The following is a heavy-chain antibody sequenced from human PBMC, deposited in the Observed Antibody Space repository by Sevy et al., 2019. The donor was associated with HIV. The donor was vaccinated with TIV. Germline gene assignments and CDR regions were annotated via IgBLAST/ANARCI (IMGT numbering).Heavy chain of an antibody. V-gene: IGHV3-23*01. J-gene: IGHJ3*02. CDR3: ARDGRGISAFDS. CDR2: ISGNGENT. Sequence: GGSLRLSCTASEFTFSSHAVSWVRQAPGKGLEWVSAISGNGENTHYADSVRGRFTISRDNFKNTLYLQMNSLRAEDTALDYCARDGRGISAFDSWGQGTMVTVSS. D-gene: IGHD3-3*02. CDR1: EFTFSSHA.